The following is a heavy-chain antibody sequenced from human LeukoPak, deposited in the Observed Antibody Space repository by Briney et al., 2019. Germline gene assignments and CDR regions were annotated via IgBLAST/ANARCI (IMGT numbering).Heavy chain of an antibody. CDR2: IIPIFGTA. Sequence: SVKVSFKASGGTFSSYAISWVRQAPGQGLEWMGGIIPIFGTANYAQKFQGRVTITADKSTSTAYMELRSLRPEDTAVYYCARGGYDLLTGYYKIFDYWGQGSLVTVSS. CDR1: GGTFSSYA. V-gene: IGHV1-69*06. J-gene: IGHJ4*02. D-gene: IGHD3-9*01. CDR3: ARGGYDLLTGYYKIFDY.